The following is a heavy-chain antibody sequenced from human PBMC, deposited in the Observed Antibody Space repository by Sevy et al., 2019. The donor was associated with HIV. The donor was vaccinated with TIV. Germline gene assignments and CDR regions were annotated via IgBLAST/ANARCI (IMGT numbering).Heavy chain of an antibody. Sequence: GGSLRLSCAASGFTFSSYWMSWVRQAPGKGLEWVANIKQDGSEKSYVDSVKGRFTISRDNAKNSLYLQMNSLRAEDTVVYYCARADQHIVVVPAVKSPLYYYYYMDVWGKGTTVTVSS. CDR3: ARADQHIVVVPAVKSPLYYYYYMDV. J-gene: IGHJ6*03. V-gene: IGHV3-7*03. D-gene: IGHD2-2*01. CDR2: IKQDGSEK. CDR1: GFTFSSYW.